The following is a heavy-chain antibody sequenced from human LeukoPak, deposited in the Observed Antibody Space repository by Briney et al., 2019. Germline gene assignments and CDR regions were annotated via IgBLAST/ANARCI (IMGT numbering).Heavy chain of an antibody. CDR3: AREFQDKDTAMGFDY. D-gene: IGHD5-18*01. CDR1: GGTFSSYA. CDR2: ISYDGSNK. Sequence: SCKASGGTFSSYAMHWVRQAPGKGLEWVAVISYDGSNKYYADSVKGRFTISRDNSKNTLYLQMNSLRAEDTAVYYCAREFQDKDTAMGFDYWGQGTLVTVSS. V-gene: IGHV3-30-3*01. J-gene: IGHJ4*02.